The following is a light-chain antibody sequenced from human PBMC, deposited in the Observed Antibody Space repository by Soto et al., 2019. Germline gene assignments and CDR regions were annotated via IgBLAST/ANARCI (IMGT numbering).Light chain of an antibody. J-gene: IGKJ1*01. V-gene: IGKV3-20*01. CDR3: QQYGSSPWT. CDR1: QSVSSSY. Sequence: EIVLTQSPGTQSLSPGERATLSCRASQSVSSSYLAWYQQKPGQAPRLLIYGASSRAPGIPDRFSGSGSGTDFTLTISRLEPEDFAVYYCQQYGSSPWTFGQGTKVEIK. CDR2: GAS.